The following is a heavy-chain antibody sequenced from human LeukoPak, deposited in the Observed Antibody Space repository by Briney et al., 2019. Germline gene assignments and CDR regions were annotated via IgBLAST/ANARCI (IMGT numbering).Heavy chain of an antibody. CDR3: ARRNYYDRSGYFNY. D-gene: IGHD3-22*01. V-gene: IGHV5-51*01. Sequence: GESLKISCQATGYSFTSYWIGWVRQMPGKGLEWMGIIHPGDSDTRYSPSFHGQVTISADKSISTAYLQWSSLKASDTAKYYCARRNYYDRSGYFNYWGQGTLVTVSS. CDR2: IHPGDSDT. J-gene: IGHJ4*02. CDR1: GYSFTSYW.